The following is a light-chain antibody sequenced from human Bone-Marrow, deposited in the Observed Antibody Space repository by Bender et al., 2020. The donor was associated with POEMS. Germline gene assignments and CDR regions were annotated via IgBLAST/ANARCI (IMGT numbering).Light chain of an antibody. V-gene: IGLV2-23*02. CDR1: SSDIGSYNL. CDR2: EVS. J-gene: IGLJ1*01. Sequence: QSALTQPASVSGSLGQSITISCTGTSSDIGSYNLVSWYQKHPGKAPKVIIYEVSKWPSGVSNRFSGSKSGNMASLTISGLQAEDEADYYCCSYVGSSTFYVFGSGTKVTVL. CDR3: CSYVGSSTFYV.